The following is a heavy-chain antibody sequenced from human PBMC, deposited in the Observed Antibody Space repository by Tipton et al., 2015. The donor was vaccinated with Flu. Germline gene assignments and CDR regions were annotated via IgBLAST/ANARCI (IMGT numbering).Heavy chain of an antibody. D-gene: IGHD3-10*01. CDR2: VYSSGIT. CDR3: ARGSGSGTFVIFDY. Sequence: LRLSCTVSGGSLSSFYWTWIRQPAGRGLEWIGRVYSSGITKYNPSLKSRVTMSVDTSKNQFSLSLSSVTAADTAVYYCARGSGSGTFVIFDYWGQGTLVTVSS. J-gene: IGHJ4*02. CDR1: GGSLSSFY. V-gene: IGHV4-4*07.